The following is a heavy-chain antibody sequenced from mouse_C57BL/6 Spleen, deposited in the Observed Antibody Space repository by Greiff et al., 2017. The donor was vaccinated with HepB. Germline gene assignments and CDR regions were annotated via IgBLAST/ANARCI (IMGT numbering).Heavy chain of an antibody. J-gene: IGHJ4*01. V-gene: IGHV6-6*01. CDR1: GFTFSDAW. CDR3: TRGGMVTTDYYAMDY. D-gene: IGHD2-10*02. CDR2: IRNKANNHAT. Sequence: EVKVEESGGGLVQPGGSMKLSCAASGFTFSDAWMDWVRQSPEKGLEWVAEIRNKANNHATYYAESVKGRFTISRDDSKSSVYLQMNSLRAEDTGIYYCTRGGMVTTDYYAMDYWGQGTSVTVSS.